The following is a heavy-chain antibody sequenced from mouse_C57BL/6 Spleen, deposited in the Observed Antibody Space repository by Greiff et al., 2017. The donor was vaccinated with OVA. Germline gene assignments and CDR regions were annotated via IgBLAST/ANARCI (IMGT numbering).Heavy chain of an antibody. D-gene: IGHD1-1*01. CDR1: GFNIKNTY. V-gene: IGHV14-3*01. CDR2: IDPANGNT. Sequence: VQLQQSVAELVRPGASVKLSCTASGFNIKNTYMHWVKQRPEQGLEWIGRIDPANGNTKYAPKFQGKATITADTSSNTAYLQLSSLTSEDTAIYYCARSDAHYYGSSPAWFAYWGQGTLVTVSA. CDR3: ARSDAHYYGSSPAWFAY. J-gene: IGHJ3*01.